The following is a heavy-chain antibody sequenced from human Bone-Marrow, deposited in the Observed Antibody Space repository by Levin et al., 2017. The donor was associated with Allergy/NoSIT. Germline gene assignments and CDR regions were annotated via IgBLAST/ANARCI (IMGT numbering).Heavy chain of an antibody. D-gene: IGHD3-10*01. J-gene: IGHJ6*02. Sequence: GGSLRLSCAASVFPFSTYDMHWVRQATGKGLEWVATITSAGDTFYPGSVKGRFTISRDNGKNSLYLQMNSLRAGDTAVYYCARERYYYGSGYKYGLDLWGQGTTVTVSS. CDR1: VFPFSTYD. CDR3: ARERYYYGSGYKYGLDL. V-gene: IGHV3-13*01. CDR2: ITSAGDT.